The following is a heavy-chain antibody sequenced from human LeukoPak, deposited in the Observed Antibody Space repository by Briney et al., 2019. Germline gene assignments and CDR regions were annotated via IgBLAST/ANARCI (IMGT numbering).Heavy chain of an antibody. J-gene: IGHJ4*02. CDR1: GYTFTSYG. Sequence: ASVKVSCKASGYTFTSYGISWVRQAPGQGLEWMGWISAYNGNTNYAQKLQGRVTMTTDTSTSTAYMELRSLRSDDTAVYYCARDRLYYGSGDHWGQGVLVTVSS. D-gene: IGHD3-10*01. CDR3: ARDRLYYGSGDH. V-gene: IGHV1-18*04. CDR2: ISAYNGNT.